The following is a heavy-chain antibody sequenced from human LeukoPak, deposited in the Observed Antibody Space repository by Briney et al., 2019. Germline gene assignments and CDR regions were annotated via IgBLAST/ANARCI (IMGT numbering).Heavy chain of an antibody. D-gene: IGHD6-13*01. CDR2: IIPILGIA. CDR3: ARDSGSSYDGG. Sequence: ASVKVSCKASGGTFSSYAISWVRQAPGQGLEWMGRIIPILGIANYAQKFQGRVTITADKSTSTAYMELSSLRSEDTAVYYCARDSGSSYDGGWGQGTLVTVS. V-gene: IGHV1-69*04. CDR1: GGTFSSYA. J-gene: IGHJ4*02.